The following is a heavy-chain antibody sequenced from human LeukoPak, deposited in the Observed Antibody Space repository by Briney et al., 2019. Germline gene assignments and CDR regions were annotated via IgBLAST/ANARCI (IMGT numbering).Heavy chain of an antibody. V-gene: IGHV4-61*01. CDR1: CVSDCCGIYY. CDR3: ARSIVGATGFDY. Sequence: SETLSLTYTVSCVSDCCGIYYGRGIRQPPGKGLEWIGYIYYSGSTNYNPSLKSRVTISVDTSKNQFSLKLSSVTAADTAVYYCARSIVGATGFDYWGQGTLVTVSS. CDR2: IYYSGST. J-gene: IGHJ4*02. D-gene: IGHD1-26*01.